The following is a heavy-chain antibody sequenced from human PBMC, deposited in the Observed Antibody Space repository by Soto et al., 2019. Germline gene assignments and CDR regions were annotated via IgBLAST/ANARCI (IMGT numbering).Heavy chain of an antibody. Sequence: EVQVLESGGGLVQPGGSLRLSCAATGFTFSDFAMSWVRQAPGKGLEWVSRIYGGGNGPHYADSVKGRVTISRDNSKNTLDLQMNSLRAEETAVYYCAKMEGMDPWAYSFDYWGQGTLVTVSS. CDR3: AKMEGMDPWAYSFDY. D-gene: IGHD2-2*03. J-gene: IGHJ4*02. CDR2: IYGGGNGP. CDR1: GFTFSDFA. V-gene: IGHV3-23*01.